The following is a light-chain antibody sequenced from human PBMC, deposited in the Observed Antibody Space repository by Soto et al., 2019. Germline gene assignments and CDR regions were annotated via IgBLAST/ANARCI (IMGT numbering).Light chain of an antibody. V-gene: IGKV3-20*01. CDR2: GAS. CDR3: QQYGSTTYT. CDR1: QSVSNNF. Sequence: EIVLTQSPGTLSLSPGERATLSCRASQSVSNNFLAWYQQKPGQPPRLLIYGASSTATGIPDRFSGSGSGTDFTLTISRLEPEDFAVYYCQQYGSTTYTFGQGTELEIK. J-gene: IGKJ2*01.